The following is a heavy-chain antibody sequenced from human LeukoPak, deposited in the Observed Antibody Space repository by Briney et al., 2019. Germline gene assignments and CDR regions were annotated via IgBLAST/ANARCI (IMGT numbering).Heavy chain of an antibody. CDR3: AHFARGPGDAFDI. CDR2: INPNSGGT. J-gene: IGHJ3*02. V-gene: IGHV1-2*04. Sequence: ASVTVSCKASGYTFTGYYMHWVRQSPGQGLEWMGWINPNSGGTNYAQKFQGWVTMTRDTSISTAYMELSRLRSDDTAVYYCAHFARGPGDAFDIWGQGTMVTVSS. D-gene: IGHD2/OR15-2a*01. CDR1: GYTFTGYY.